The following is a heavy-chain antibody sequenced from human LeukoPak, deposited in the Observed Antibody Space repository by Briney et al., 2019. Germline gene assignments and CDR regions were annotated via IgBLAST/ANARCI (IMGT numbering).Heavy chain of an antibody. V-gene: IGHV3-23*01. J-gene: IGHJ3*02. Sequence: GGSLRLSCAASGYTFSSYAMNWVRQAPGKGLEWVSGIGYTGDSTFYADSVKGRFTVSRDSSKNTLFLHMNSLRAEDTALYYCAKSPTVDAAFDIWGQGTMVTVSS. D-gene: IGHD4-23*01. CDR2: IGYTGDST. CDR3: AKSPTVDAAFDI. CDR1: GYTFSSYA.